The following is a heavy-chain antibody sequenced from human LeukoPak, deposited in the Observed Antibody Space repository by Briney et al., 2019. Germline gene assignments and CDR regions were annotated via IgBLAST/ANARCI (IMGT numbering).Heavy chain of an antibody. CDR2: VSPKTGRT. V-gene: IGHV1-8*01. J-gene: IGHJ5*02. Sequence: ASVKVSCKASGYTFRIHDFNWVRLAPGQGLEWMGWVSPKTGRTGYAQKFQGRVYMTTNASLSTAYIELSSLRSDDTAVYFCARESERNDGWFDPWGQGTLVTVSS. D-gene: IGHD1-1*01. CDR3: ARESERNDGWFDP. CDR1: GYTFRIHD.